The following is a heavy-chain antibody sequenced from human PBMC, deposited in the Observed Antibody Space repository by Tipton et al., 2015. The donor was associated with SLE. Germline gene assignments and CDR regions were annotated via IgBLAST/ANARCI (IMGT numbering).Heavy chain of an antibody. V-gene: IGHV3-30*18. CDR1: GFTFSSYG. Sequence: SLRLSCAASGFTFSSYGMHWVRQAPGKGLEWVAVISYDGSNKYYGDSVKGRFTISRDNSKNTLYLQMNSLRAEDTAVYYCAKGTIAAAGLLDYWGQGTLVTVSS. D-gene: IGHD6-13*01. J-gene: IGHJ4*02. CDR3: AKGTIAAAGLLDY. CDR2: ISYDGSNK.